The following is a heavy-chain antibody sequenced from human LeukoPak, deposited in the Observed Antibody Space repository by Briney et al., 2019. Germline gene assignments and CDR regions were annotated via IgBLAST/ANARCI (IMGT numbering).Heavy chain of an antibody. J-gene: IGHJ4*02. Sequence: GGSLRLSCAASGFAFDDYAMSWVRQAPGKGLEWVSGISGSGTSTYYADSVKGRFTISRDKSKNTVYLQMHSLRAEDTAVYYCAKGDCSSTNCYPDYWGQGTLVTVSS. V-gene: IGHV3-23*01. CDR3: AKGDCSSTNCYPDY. CDR2: ISGSGTST. D-gene: IGHD2-2*01. CDR1: GFAFDDYA.